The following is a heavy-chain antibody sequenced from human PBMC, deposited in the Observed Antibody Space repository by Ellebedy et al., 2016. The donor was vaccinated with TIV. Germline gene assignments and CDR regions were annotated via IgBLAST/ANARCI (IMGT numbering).Heavy chain of an antibody. CDR1: GFTVNSNY. J-gene: IGHJ6*03. CDR2: IYSGGST. Sequence: GESLKISCAASGFTVNSNYMSWVRQAPGKGLEWVSLIYSGGSTYYADSVKGRFTISRDNAKNSLYLQMNSLRAEDTALYYCVKAGYSNRWYDSPLYYYYMDVWGKGTTVTVSS. CDR3: VKAGYSNRWYDSPLYYYYMDV. D-gene: IGHD6-13*01. V-gene: IGHV3-53*05.